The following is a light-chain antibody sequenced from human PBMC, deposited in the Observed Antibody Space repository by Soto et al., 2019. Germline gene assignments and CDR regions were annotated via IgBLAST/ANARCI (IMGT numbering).Light chain of an antibody. CDR1: TGAVTSGHY. V-gene: IGLV7-46*01. CDR2: DTS. CDR3: LLSYSGTRPL. J-gene: IGLJ2*01. Sequence: QAVVTQEPSLTVSPGGKVTLTCGSSTGAVTSGHYPYWFQQKPGQAPRTLIYDTSNKHSWTPARFSGSLLGGKAALTLSGAQPEDEAEYYCLLSYSGTRPLFGGGTKVTVL.